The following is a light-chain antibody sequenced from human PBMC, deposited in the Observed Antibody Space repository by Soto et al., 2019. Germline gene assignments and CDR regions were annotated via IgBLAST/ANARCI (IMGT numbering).Light chain of an antibody. V-gene: IGKV3-20*01. CDR2: GAS. CDR3: QQYGSSPIT. CDR1: QKISSTY. Sequence: EIVLTQSPGTLSLSPGERATLSCRASQKISSTYLAWYQQKPGQAPRLLIYGASSRATGIPDRFSGSGSGTDFTLTISRLEPEDFAVFYCQQYGSSPITFGQGTRLE. J-gene: IGKJ5*01.